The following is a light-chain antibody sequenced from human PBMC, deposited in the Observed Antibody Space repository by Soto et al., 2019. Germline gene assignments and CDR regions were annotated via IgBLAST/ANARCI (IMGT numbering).Light chain of an antibody. V-gene: IGKV3-15*01. Sequence: VLTQSPATLSVSPGERATLSCRASQSVNNNLAWYQQKPGQAPRLLIYGASTRATDIPARFSGSGSGTDFTLTVSSLQSEDFAVYSCQQYNSWPLTFGGGTKVDI. CDR1: QSVNNN. J-gene: IGKJ4*01. CDR2: GAS. CDR3: QQYNSWPLT.